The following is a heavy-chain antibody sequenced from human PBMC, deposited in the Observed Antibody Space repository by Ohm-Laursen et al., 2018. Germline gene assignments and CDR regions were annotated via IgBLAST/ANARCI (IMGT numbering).Heavy chain of an antibody. CDR3: AREYCSTTSSPPVDV. CDR1: GDSVSSNSAA. V-gene: IGHV6-1*01. CDR2: TYYRSKWYT. D-gene: IGHD2-2*01. Sequence: SETLSLTWAISGDSVSSNSAAWNWFRQSPSRGLEWLGRTYYRSKWYTDYAVSVKSRITINPDTSKNQFSLHLNSVTPEDTAVYYCAREYCSTTSSPPVDVWGQGTTVTVSS. J-gene: IGHJ6*02.